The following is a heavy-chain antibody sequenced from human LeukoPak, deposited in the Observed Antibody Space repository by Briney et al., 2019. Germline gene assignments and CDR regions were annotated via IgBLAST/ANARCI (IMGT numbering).Heavy chain of an antibody. D-gene: IGHD5-18*01. CDR2: ISAYNGNT. CDR1: GYTFSSYG. Sequence: GASVKVSCKASGYTFSSYGISWVRQAPGQGLEWMGWISAYNGNTNYAQKLQGRVTMTTDTSTTTAYVELRSLRSDDTAVYYCARVYSYGLFDYWGQGTLVTVSS. V-gene: IGHV1-18*01. J-gene: IGHJ4*02. CDR3: ARVYSYGLFDY.